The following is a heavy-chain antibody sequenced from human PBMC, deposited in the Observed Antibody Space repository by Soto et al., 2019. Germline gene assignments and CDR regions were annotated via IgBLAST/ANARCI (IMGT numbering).Heavy chain of an antibody. D-gene: IGHD2-15*01. Sequence: QVQLQESGPGLVNPSETLSLPCTVSGGSISTYYWTWIRQPPGKGLEWIGNVYHSGSTNYKSSLKSRVSISLDRSQNQFSLKRSSVTAADTAVYYCARERLTCSGAGCYGDFDYWGQGTLVTVSS. CDR2: VYHSGST. CDR3: ARERLTCSGAGCYGDFDY. J-gene: IGHJ4*02. V-gene: IGHV4-59*01. CDR1: GGSISTYY.